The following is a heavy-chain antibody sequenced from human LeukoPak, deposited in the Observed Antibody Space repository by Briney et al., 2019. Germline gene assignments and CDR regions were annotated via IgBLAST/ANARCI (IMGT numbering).Heavy chain of an antibody. Sequence: GGSVKVSCKASGYTFTSYGISEVRQAPGQGLEGMGWICAYNGNTNYAQKLQGRVTMTTDTSTSTAYMELRSLRSDDTAVYYCARDDNPQYYDSSGYYPPGYWGQGTLVTVSS. CDR3: ARDDNPQYYDSSGYYPPGY. J-gene: IGHJ4*02. CDR1: GYTFTSYG. CDR2: ICAYNGNT. D-gene: IGHD3-22*01. V-gene: IGHV1-18*01.